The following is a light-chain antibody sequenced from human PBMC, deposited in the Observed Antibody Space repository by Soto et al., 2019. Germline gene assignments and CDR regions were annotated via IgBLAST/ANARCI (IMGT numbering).Light chain of an antibody. CDR3: QQYHSYSYT. Sequence: DIQMTQSPSTLSASVGDRVTITCRASQSSSTWLAWYQQKPGKAPNLLIDNASSLDSGVPSRFSGSGSGTEFTLTITSLQPDDFATYFCQQYHSYSYTFGQGTKLEIK. J-gene: IGKJ2*01. V-gene: IGKV1-5*03. CDR1: QSSSTW. CDR2: NAS.